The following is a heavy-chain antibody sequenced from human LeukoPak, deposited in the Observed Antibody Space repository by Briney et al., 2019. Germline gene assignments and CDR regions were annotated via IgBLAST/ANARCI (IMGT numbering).Heavy chain of an antibody. CDR1: DFIFSTNW. D-gene: IGHD1-26*01. V-gene: IGHV3-7*01. CDR3: ARDASSGTYFSYAFDV. J-gene: IGHJ3*01. Sequence: PGGSLILSCAASDFIFSTNWMSWVRQAPGKGLEWVANIKQDGSEVYYVDSVKGRFTISRDNAKNSLYLQMNTLRAEDTAIYYCARDASSGTYFSYAFDVWGLGTMVTVSS. CDR2: IKQDGSEV.